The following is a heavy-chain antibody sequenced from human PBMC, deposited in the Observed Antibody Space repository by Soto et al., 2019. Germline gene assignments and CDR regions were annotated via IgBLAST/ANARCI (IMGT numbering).Heavy chain of an antibody. V-gene: IGHV3-11*06. J-gene: IGHJ5*02. D-gene: IGHD2-2*02. CDR1: GFTFSDYY. CDR2: ISSDTSST. Sequence: GGSLRLSCSASGFTFSDYYMSWIRQAPGKGLEWISYISSDTSSTRYADSVKGRFTISRDNAKNSLYLQMNGLRAEDTAVYYCGRNSSNFVVVPAAIGGVRPPGGQGTLVPVSS. CDR3: GRNSSNFVVVPAAIGGVRPP.